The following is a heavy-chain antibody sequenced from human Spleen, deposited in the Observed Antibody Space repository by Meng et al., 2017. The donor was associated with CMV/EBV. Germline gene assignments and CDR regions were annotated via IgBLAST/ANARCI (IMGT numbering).Heavy chain of an antibody. CDR3: ASLRIVGINDDPFDV. Sequence: GESLKISCAASEFTFSNYAMSWVRQAPGRGLAWVSAITASGGSTYYADSVKGRFTVSRDNSKSTLYLQMNSLRAEDTAVYHCASLRIVGINDDPFDVWGQGTMVTVSS. V-gene: IGHV3-23*01. J-gene: IGHJ3*01. CDR1: EFTFSNYA. D-gene: IGHD1-26*01. CDR2: ITASGGST.